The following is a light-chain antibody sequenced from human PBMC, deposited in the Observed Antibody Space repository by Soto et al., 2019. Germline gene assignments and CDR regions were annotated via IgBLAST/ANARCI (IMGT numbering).Light chain of an antibody. CDR3: QQRHMWPIT. J-gene: IGKJ5*01. CDR2: DAH. V-gene: IGKV3-11*01. Sequence: EVVLTQSPVTLSLSPGERATLSCRASQSFRGLLAWYQQKPGQAPRLLIYDAHNRATGIPPRFCGSGSGTDFSLTISSLEPEDSAVYDCQQRHMWPITFGQGTRLEIK. CDR1: QSFRGL.